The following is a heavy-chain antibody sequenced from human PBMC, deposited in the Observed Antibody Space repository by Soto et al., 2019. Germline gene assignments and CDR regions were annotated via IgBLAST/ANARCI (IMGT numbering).Heavy chain of an antibody. CDR3: AKDLLASFRSAARPYFDY. CDR2: ISGSGGST. Sequence: GGSLRLSCAASGFTFSSYAMSWVRQAPGKGLEWVSAISGSGGSTYYADSVKGRFTISRDNSKNTLYLQMNSLRAEDTAVYYCAKDLLASFRSAARPYFDYWGQGTLVTVSS. V-gene: IGHV3-23*01. CDR1: GFTFSSYA. J-gene: IGHJ4*02. D-gene: IGHD6-6*01.